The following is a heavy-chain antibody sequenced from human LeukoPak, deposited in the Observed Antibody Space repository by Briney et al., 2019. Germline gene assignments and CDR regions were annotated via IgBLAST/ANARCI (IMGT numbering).Heavy chain of an antibody. CDR2: INPSGGST. Sequence: ASVKVSCKASGYTFTSYYMHWVRQAPGQGLEWMGIINPSGGSTSYAQKFQGRVTMTRDTSTSTVYMELSSLRSEDTAVYYCAREIVEVPAAIGSYYYGMDVWGQGTTVTVSS. J-gene: IGHJ6*02. CDR3: AREIVEVPAAIGSYYYGMDV. CDR1: GYTFTSYY. D-gene: IGHD2-2*01. V-gene: IGHV1-46*01.